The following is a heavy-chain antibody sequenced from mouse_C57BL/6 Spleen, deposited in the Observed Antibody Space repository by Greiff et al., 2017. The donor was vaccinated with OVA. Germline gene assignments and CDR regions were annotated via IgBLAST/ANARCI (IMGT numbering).Heavy chain of an antibody. CDR2: INYDGSST. CDR3: ARDRDSNYWYFDV. CDR1: GFTFSDYY. V-gene: IGHV5-16*01. D-gene: IGHD2-5*01. Sequence: EVQLVESEGGLVQPGSSMKLSCTASGFTFSDYYMAWVRQVPEKGLEWVANINYDGSSTYYLDSLKSRFIISRDNAKNILYLQMSSLKSEDTATDYCARDRDSNYWYFDVWGTGTTVTVSS. J-gene: IGHJ1*03.